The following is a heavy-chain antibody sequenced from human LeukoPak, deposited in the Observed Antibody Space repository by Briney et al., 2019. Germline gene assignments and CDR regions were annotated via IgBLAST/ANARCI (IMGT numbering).Heavy chain of an antibody. D-gene: IGHD3-22*01. CDR1: GGSISSGSYY. CDR3: ARDYYYDSSGYDAFDI. Sequence: SETLSLTCTVSGGSISSGSYYWSWIRQPAGKGLEWIVRTYTSGSTNYNPSLKSRVTISVDTSKNQFSLKLSSVTAADTAVYYCARDYYYDSSGYDAFDIWGQGTMVTVSS. CDR2: TYTSGST. J-gene: IGHJ3*02. V-gene: IGHV4-61*02.